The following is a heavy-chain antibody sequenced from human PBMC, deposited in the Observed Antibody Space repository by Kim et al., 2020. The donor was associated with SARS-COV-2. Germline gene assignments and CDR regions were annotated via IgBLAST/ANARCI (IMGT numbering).Heavy chain of an antibody. CDR2: ITSASTGI. CDR3: ARDRGHAFDI. J-gene: IGHJ3*02. D-gene: IGHD3-10*01. CDR1: GFTFSSYS. Sequence: GGSLRLSCAASGFTFSSYSLNWVRQAPGKGLEWVSYITSASTGIYADSVKGRFTISRDNAKNSLFLQMDSLRAEDTAVYYCARDRGHAFDIWGQGTMVTV. V-gene: IGHV3-48*01.